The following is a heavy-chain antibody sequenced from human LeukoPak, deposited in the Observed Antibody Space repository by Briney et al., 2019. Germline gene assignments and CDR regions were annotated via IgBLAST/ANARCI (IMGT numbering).Heavy chain of an antibody. Sequence: GGSLRLSCVASGFTFGNKAMSWVRQAPGKGLKWVSAISGSGGSTYYADSVKGRFTISRDNSKNTLYLQMNSLRAEDTAVYYCATEFYYDSSGYYPHYFDYWGQGTLVTVSS. CDR3: ATEFYYDSSGYYPHYFDY. J-gene: IGHJ4*02. V-gene: IGHV3-23*01. CDR2: ISGSGGST. D-gene: IGHD3-22*01. CDR1: GFTFGNKA.